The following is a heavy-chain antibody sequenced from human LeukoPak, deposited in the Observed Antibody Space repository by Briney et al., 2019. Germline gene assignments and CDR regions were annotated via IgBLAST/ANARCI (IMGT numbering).Heavy chain of an antibody. J-gene: IGHJ4*02. CDR3: ASWPCSGGSCYSRPLGDY. D-gene: IGHD2-15*01. V-gene: IGHV1-69*05. CDR2: IIPIFGTA. CDR1: GGTFSSYA. Sequence: SVKVSCKASGGTFSSYAISWVRQAPGQGLEWMGGIIPIFGTANYAQKFQGRVTITTDESTSTAYMELSSLRSEDTAVYYCASWPCSGGSCYSRPLGDYWGQGTLVTVSS.